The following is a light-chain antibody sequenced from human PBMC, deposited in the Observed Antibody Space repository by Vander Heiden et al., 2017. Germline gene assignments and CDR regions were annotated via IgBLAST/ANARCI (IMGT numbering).Light chain of an antibody. CDR3: QSADSSGTYV. J-gene: IGLJ1*01. V-gene: IGLV3-25*03. CDR1: ALPKQY. Sequence: SYELTHPPSVSVSPGQTARLPCSGDALPKQYAYWYQQKQGQAPVLVIYKDSERPSGIPERFSGSSSGTTVTLTISGVQAEDEADYYCQSADSSGTYVFGTGTKVTVL. CDR2: KDS.